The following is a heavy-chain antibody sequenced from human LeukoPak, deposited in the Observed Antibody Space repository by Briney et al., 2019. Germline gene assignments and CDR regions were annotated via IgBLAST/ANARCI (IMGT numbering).Heavy chain of an antibody. D-gene: IGHD3-22*01. V-gene: IGHV4-61*08. Sequence: SETLSLTCTVSGGSISGGSIRGYHRSWIRQPPGEGQEWIGYIYYSGSTNYNPSLKSRVTISVDTSKNQFSLKLSSVTAADTAVYYCARHAEDSSGYSFDYWGQGTLVTVSS. J-gene: IGHJ4*02. CDR3: ARHAEDSSGYSFDY. CDR2: IYYSGST. CDR1: GGSISGGSIRGYH.